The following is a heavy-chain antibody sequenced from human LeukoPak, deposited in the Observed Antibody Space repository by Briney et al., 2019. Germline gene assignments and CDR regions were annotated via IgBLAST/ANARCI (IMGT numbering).Heavy chain of an antibody. J-gene: IGHJ5*02. Sequence: GESLQISCQGSGYSSTSYWIGWLRPMPGKGLEWMGIIYPGDSDTRYSPSFQGQVTISADKSISTAYLQWSSLKASDTAMYYCARCIGTINNWFDPWGQGTLVTVSS. D-gene: IGHD3-3*01. CDR3: ARCIGTINNWFDP. CDR2: IYPGDSDT. V-gene: IGHV5-51*01. CDR1: GYSSTSYW.